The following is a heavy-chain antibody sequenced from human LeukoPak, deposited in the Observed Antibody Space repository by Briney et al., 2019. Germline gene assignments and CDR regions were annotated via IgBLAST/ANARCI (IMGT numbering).Heavy chain of an antibody. V-gene: IGHV5-51*01. CDR1: GYTFSSYW. Sequence: GESLKISCQASGYTFSSYWIAWVRQMPGKGLECMGLIYLLDSDVKYSPSFQGQVTISADKSISTAYLQWSSLKASDTAMYYCARARRSSTPEVGDVFKTWYFFEYWGQGALVTVSS. CDR3: ARARRSSTPEVGDVFKTWYFFEY. CDR2: IYLLDSDV. D-gene: IGHD6-13*01. J-gene: IGHJ4*02.